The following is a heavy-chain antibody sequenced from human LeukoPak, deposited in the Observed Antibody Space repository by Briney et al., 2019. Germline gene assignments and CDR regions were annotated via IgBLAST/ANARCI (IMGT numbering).Heavy chain of an antibody. Sequence: GGSLRLSCAASGFTFSSYAMHWVRQAPGKGLEWVAVISYDGSNKYYADSVKGRFTISRDNSKNTLYLQTNSLRAEDTAVYYCARGATYYDFWSGYSPRDYWGQGTLVTVSS. CDR2: ISYDGSNK. CDR3: ARGATYYDFWSGYSPRDY. CDR1: GFTFSSYA. D-gene: IGHD3-3*01. J-gene: IGHJ4*02. V-gene: IGHV3-30-3*01.